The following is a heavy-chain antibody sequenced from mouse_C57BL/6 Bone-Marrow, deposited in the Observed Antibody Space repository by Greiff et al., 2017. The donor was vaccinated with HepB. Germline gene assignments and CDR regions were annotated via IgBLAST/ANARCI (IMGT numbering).Heavy chain of an antibody. CDR2: IYPGSGST. CDR1: GYTFTSYW. D-gene: IGHD2-3*01. CDR3: ARDDGNYWYFDV. Sequence: QVQLQQPGAELVKPGASVKMSCKASGYTFTSYWITWVKQRPGQGLEWIGDIYPGSGSTNYNEKFKSKATLTVDTSSSTAYMQLSSLTSEDSAVYCCARDDGNYWYFDVWGTGTTVTVSS. V-gene: IGHV1-55*01. J-gene: IGHJ1*03.